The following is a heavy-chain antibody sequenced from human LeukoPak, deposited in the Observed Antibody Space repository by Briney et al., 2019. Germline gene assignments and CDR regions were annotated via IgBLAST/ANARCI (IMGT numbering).Heavy chain of an antibody. V-gene: IGHV4-4*07. CDR3: VRDFGD. CDR1: GGSVSSYY. Sequence: SETLSLTCTVSGGSVSSYYWSWVRQPAGKGLEWIGHIQTSGSTRYNPSLNSRVSMSVDTSNNQFSLKLISVTAADTAIYYCVRDFGDWGQGTLVTVSS. CDR2: IQTSGST. J-gene: IGHJ4*02.